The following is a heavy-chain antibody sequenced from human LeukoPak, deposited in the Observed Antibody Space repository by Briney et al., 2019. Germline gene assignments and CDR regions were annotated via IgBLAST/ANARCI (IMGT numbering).Heavy chain of an antibody. CDR2: ISSSGSTI. V-gene: IGHV3-48*03. CDR3: ARDGAGVTYYYYGMDV. J-gene: IGHJ6*02. D-gene: IGHD3-16*01. Sequence: GGSLRLSCAASGFTFSSYEMNWVRQAPGKGLEWVSYISSSGSTIYYADSVKGRFTISRDNAKNSLYLQMNGLRAEDTAVYYCARDGAGVTYYYYGMDVWGQGTTVAVSS. CDR1: GFTFSSYE.